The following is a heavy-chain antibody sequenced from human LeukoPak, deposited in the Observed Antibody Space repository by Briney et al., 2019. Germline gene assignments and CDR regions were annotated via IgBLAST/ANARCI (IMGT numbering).Heavy chain of an antibody. CDR3: ARGGYYDSSGFRW. D-gene: IGHD3-22*01. CDR2: INPNSGDT. CDR1: GYTFTDYY. Sequence: ASVNVSCKASGYTFTDYYMHWVRQAPGQGLEWLGWINPNSGDTYYAQTFQGRVTMTRDTSISTAYMELSRLRSDDTAIYYCARGGYYDSSGFRWWGQGTLVTVSS. J-gene: IGHJ4*02. V-gene: IGHV1-2*02.